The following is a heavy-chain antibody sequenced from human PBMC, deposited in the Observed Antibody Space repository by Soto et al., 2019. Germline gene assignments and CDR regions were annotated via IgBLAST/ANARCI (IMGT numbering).Heavy chain of an antibody. D-gene: IGHD2-2*01. J-gene: IGHJ5*02. V-gene: IGHV1-2*04. Sequence: ASVKVSCKASGYTSTGYYMHWVRQAPGQGLEWMGWINPNSGGTNYAQKFQGWVTMTRDTSISTAYMELSRLRSDDTAVYYCARLKCRSTSCYAKAWFDPWGQGTLVTVSS. CDR1: GYTSTGYY. CDR3: ARLKCRSTSCYAKAWFDP. CDR2: INPNSGGT.